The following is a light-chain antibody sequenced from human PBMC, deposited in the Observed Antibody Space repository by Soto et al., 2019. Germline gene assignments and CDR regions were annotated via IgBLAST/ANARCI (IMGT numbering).Light chain of an antibody. J-gene: IGLJ1*01. CDR1: RSDVGSYIL. V-gene: IGLV2-23*02. CDR2: EVS. CDR3: CSYAGSATYV. Sequence: QSALTQPASVSGSPGQSITISCTGTRSDVGSYILVSWYQQLPGKAPKVLIYEVSKRPSGVSDRFSGSKSGNTVSLTISGLQAEDEADYYCCSYAGSATYVFGTGTKSPS.